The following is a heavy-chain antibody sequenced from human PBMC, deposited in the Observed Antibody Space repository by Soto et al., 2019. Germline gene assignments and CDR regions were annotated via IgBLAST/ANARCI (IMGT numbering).Heavy chain of an antibody. CDR2: IIPILGIA. CDR3: AYKGEKGYYYMDV. CDR1: GGTFSSYT. Sequence: QVQLVQSGAEVKKPGSSVKVSCKASGGTFSSYTISWVRQAPGQGLEWMGRIIPILGIANYAQKFQGIVTITADKSTSTDYMELSSLRAEDTAVYYWAYKGEKGYYYMDVWGKGTTVTVSS. V-gene: IGHV1-69*02. D-gene: IGHD1-1*01. J-gene: IGHJ6*03.